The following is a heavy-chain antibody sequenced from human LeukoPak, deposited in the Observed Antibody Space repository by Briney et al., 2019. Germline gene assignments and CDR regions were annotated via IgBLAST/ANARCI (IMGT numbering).Heavy chain of an antibody. CDR1: GGSFSGYY. CDR2: INHSGST. Sequence: SETLSLTCAVYGGSFSGYYWSWIRQPPGKGVEWIGEINHSGSTNYNPSLKSRVTISVDTSKNQFSLKLSSVTAADTAVYYCARGLLVTYDSSGYRPNYYYYYYMDVWGKGTTVTVSS. J-gene: IGHJ6*03. D-gene: IGHD3-22*01. CDR3: ARGLLVTYDSSGYRPNYYYYYYMDV. V-gene: IGHV4-34*01.